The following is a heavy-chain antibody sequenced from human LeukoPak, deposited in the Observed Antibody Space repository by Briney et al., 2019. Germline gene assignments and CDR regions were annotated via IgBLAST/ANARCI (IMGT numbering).Heavy chain of an antibody. CDR3: ARRQVGVLSGDFYYNYMDV. J-gene: IGHJ6*03. D-gene: IGHD1-26*01. Sequence: SETLSLTCTVSGYSISSGYYWGWLRQPPGQGLEWIGSIHHSGSTYYKSSLKSRVTISVDTSKNQFSLKLTSVTAADTAIYYCARRQVGVLSGDFYYNYMDVWGKGTTVTVSS. V-gene: IGHV4-38-2*02. CDR2: IHHSGST. CDR1: GYSISSGYY.